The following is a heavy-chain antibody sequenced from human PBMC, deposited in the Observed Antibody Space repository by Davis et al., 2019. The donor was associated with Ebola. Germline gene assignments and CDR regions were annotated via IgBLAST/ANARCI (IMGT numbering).Heavy chain of an antibody. D-gene: IGHD6-19*01. Sequence: PGGSLRLSCAASGFTFSTHWMHWVRQAPGKGLVWVSRITGDGSATNYADSVEGRFTISRDNAKNSLSLQMNSLRVDDAAVYYCARVALGYSSGWHGDHWGQGVLVTVS. V-gene: IGHV3-74*01. CDR1: GFTFSTHW. CDR2: ITGDGSAT. CDR3: ARVALGYSSGWHGDH. J-gene: IGHJ4*02.